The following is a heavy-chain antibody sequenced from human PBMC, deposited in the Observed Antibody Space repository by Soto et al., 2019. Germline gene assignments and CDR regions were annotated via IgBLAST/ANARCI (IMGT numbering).Heavy chain of an antibody. D-gene: IGHD2-21*01. CDR1: GGTFSSYT. CDR2: IIPTFGTA. CDR3: ARPSCGAACYYYGMDV. Sequence: QVQLVQSGAEVKKPGSSVKVSCKASGGTFSSYTISWVRQAPGQGLEWMGGIIPTFGTADYAQKFQGRVTMTADEPTSTGYMELSSLRSEDTALYYCARPSCGAACYYYGMDVWGQGTAVTVSS. J-gene: IGHJ6*02. V-gene: IGHV1-69*12.